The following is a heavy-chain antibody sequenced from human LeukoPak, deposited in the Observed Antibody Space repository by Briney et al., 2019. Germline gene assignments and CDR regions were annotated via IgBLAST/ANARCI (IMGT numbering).Heavy chain of an antibody. D-gene: IGHD3-22*01. V-gene: IGHV3-7*04. CDR1: GFTFSSYW. CDR3: ARDVVVVPLY. J-gene: IGHJ4*02. CDR2: IKKDGSEK. Sequence: PGGSLRLSCAASGFTFSSYWKSWVRQAPGKGLEWVANIKKDGSEKNYVDSAKGRFTISRDNAKNSLYLQMNSLRAEDTAVYYCARDVVVVPLYWGRGTLVTVSS.